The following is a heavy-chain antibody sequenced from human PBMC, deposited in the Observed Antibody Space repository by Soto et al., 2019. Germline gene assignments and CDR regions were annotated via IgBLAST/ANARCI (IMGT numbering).Heavy chain of an antibody. D-gene: IGHD6-13*01. V-gene: IGHV4-34*01. J-gene: IGHJ4*02. CDR1: GGSFSGYY. CDR3: AITRGAAGSPYDY. Sequence: SETLSLTCAVYGGSFSGYYWSWIRQPPGKGLEWIGEINHSGSTNYNPSLKSRVTISVDTPKNQFSLKLSSVTAADTAVYYCAITRGAAGSPYDYWGQGTLVTVSS. CDR2: INHSGST.